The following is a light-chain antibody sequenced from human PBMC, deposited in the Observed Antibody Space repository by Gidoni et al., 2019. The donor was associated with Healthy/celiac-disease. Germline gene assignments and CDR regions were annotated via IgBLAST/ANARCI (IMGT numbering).Light chain of an antibody. Sequence: DIHMTHSPSSLSAAVGDRVTITCRARQSISSYLNWYQQKPGKAPKLLIYAASSLRSGGTSRFSGSSAGTDVTITISSLQPEDVATYYCQQSYSTPPWTFGQGTKVEIK. CDR1: QSISSY. J-gene: IGKJ1*01. V-gene: IGKV1-39*01. CDR3: QQSYSTPPWT. CDR2: AAS.